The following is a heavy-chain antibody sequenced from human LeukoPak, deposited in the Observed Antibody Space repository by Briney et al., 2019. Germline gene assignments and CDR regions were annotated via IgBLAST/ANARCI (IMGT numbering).Heavy chain of an antibody. CDR3: ARDGYNAGDY. CDR1: GYTFTSYG. V-gene: IGHV1-69*13. Sequence: GASVKVSCKASGYTFTSYGISWVRQAPGQGLEWMGGIIPIFGTANYAQKFQGRVTITADESTSTAYMELSSLRSEDTAVYYCARDGYNAGDYWGQGTLVTVSS. J-gene: IGHJ4*02. CDR2: IIPIFGTA. D-gene: IGHD5-24*01.